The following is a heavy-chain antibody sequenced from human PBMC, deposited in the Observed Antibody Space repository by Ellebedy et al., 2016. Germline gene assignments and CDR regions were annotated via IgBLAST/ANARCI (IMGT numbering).Heavy chain of an antibody. Sequence: GSLRLSCAVYGASFRGYYWSWIRQPPGEGLEWIGEINHSGSFNYNPSLKSRVTISVDTSKNQFSVNLSSVTAADTAVYYCARGLFDHRMAFDIWGQGQWSPSLQ. CDR1: GASFRGYY. D-gene: IGHD2-21*01. V-gene: IGHV4-34*01. CDR3: ARGLFDHRMAFDI. CDR2: INHSGSF. J-gene: IGHJ3*02.